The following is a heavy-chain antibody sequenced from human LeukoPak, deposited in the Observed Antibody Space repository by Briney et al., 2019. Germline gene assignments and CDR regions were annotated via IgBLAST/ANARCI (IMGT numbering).Heavy chain of an antibody. Sequence: GRSLRLSCAASGFTLGSFGVSWVRQAPGKGLEWVSFISGTGLSTYYADPVKGRFTISRDNSKSTLFMQMNSLRVEDTAVYYCAKLMRHMMEDVYDIWGQGTMVTVSS. CDR2: ISGTGLST. J-gene: IGHJ3*02. CDR3: AKLMRHMMEDVYDI. D-gene: IGHD2-21*01. CDR1: GFTLGSFG. V-gene: IGHV3-23*01.